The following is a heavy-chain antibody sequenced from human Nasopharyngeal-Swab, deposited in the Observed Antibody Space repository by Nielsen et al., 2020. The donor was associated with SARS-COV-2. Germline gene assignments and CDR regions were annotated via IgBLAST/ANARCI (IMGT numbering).Heavy chain of an antibody. CDR2: IVGSGDNSGSGGST. V-gene: IGHV3-23*01. CDR1: GYSFRTYG. Sequence: GGSLRLSCVASGYSFRTYGMSWVRQAPGKGLEWVAAIVGSGDNSGSGGSTYYADSVKGRFTISRDNSKNTLSLQMNSLRAEDTAVYYCAKLGDYWGQGMLVTVSS. J-gene: IGHJ4*02. CDR3: AKLGDY.